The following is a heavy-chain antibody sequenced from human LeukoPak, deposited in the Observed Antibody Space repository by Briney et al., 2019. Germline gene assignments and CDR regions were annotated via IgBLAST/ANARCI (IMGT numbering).Heavy chain of an antibody. Sequence: SETLSLTCTVSGGSISSYYWSWIRQPPGKGLEWIGSIYYSGSTYYNPSLKSRVTISVDTSRNQFSLKLSSVTAADTAVYYCVAAIGPFDYWGQGTLVTVSS. CDR3: VAAIGPFDY. CDR2: IYYSGST. V-gene: IGHV4-59*05. D-gene: IGHD2-2*01. CDR1: GGSISSYY. J-gene: IGHJ4*02.